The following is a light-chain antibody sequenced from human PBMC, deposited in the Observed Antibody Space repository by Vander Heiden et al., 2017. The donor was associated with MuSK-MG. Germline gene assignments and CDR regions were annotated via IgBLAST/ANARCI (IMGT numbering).Light chain of an antibody. CDR3: AAWDASVNGWV. CDR2: SHD. Sequence: QSGLTQPPSASGTTGQRVTISCSGGRSNVGSKGVNWYQQFPGTAPKLLIFSHDQRPSGVPDRFSGSKSGTSASLSIIGLLSEDEADYYCAAWDASVNGWVFGGGTKLTVL. CDR1: RSNVGSKG. V-gene: IGLV1-44*01. J-gene: IGLJ3*02.